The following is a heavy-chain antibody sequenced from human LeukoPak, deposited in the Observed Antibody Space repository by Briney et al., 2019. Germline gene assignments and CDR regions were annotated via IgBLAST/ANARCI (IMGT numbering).Heavy chain of an antibody. CDR2: IDIDGTGT. D-gene: IGHD6-6*01. CDR1: GFTFTNYR. Sequence: GGSLRLSCAASGFTFTNYRMHWVRQAPGKGLVWVSRIDIDGTGTSYADSVKGRFTISRDNANNALNLQINSLRAEDTALYYCARGDGTSSGLYFHYWGQGTLVTVSS. J-gene: IGHJ4*02. V-gene: IGHV3-74*01. CDR3: ARGDGTSSGLYFHY.